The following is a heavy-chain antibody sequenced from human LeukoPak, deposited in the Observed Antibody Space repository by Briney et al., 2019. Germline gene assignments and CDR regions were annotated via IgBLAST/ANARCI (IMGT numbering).Heavy chain of an antibody. CDR3: AKDAPVNIVVVPAANS. CDR1: GFTFSEYS. Sequence: PGGSLRLSCAASGFTFSEYSMNWVRRAPGKGLEWISYINNDRSSIADSVKGRFTISRDTAENSLFLQMNSLRAEDTAVYYCAKDAPVNIVVVPAANSWGQGTLVTVSS. V-gene: IGHV3-48*01. CDR2: INNDRSSI. D-gene: IGHD2-2*01. J-gene: IGHJ4*02.